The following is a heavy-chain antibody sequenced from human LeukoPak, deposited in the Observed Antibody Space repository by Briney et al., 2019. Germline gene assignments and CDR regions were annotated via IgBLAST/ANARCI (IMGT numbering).Heavy chain of an antibody. CDR2: IYYSGST. CDR1: GGPISSSSYY. Sequence: SETLSLTCTVSGGPISSSSYYWGWIRQPPGKGLEWIGSIYYSGSTYYNPSLKSRVTISVDTSKNQFSLKLSSVTAADTAVYYCARAGGSDRDYYYYGMDVWGQGTTVTVSS. V-gene: IGHV4-39*01. CDR3: ARAGGSDRDYYYYGMDV. J-gene: IGHJ6*02. D-gene: IGHD6-19*01.